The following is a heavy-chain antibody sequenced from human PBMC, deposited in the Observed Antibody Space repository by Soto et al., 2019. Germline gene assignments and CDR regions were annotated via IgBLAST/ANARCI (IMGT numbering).Heavy chain of an antibody. J-gene: IGHJ3*02. V-gene: IGHV4-30-2*01. Sequence: PSETLSLTCAVSGGSISTGAYSWSWIRLPPGKGLEWIGYISNSGSTYYNPSLRSRVTISVDKSKNQFSLKLNSVTAADTAVYYCTSKFGQLLADAFDIWGQGTMVTGSS. CDR2: ISNSGST. D-gene: IGHD3-10*01. CDR1: GGSISTGAYS. CDR3: TSKFGQLLADAFDI.